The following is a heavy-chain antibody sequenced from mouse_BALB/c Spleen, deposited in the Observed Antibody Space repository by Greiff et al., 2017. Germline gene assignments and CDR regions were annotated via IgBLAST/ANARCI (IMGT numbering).Heavy chain of an antibody. CDR1: GYTFTSYW. Sequence: QVHVKQPGAELVKPGASVKLSCKASGYTFTSYWMHWVKQRPGQGLEWIGEIDPSDSYTNYNQKFKGKATLTVDKSSSTAYMQLSSLTSEDSAVYYCARGRYYAMDYWGQGTSVTVSS. J-gene: IGHJ4*01. CDR2: IDPSDSYT. CDR3: ARGRYYAMDY. V-gene: IGHV1-69*02.